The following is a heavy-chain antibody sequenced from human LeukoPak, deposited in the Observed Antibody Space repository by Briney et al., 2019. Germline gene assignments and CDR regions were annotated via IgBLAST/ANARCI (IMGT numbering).Heavy chain of an antibody. CDR1: GFTSDDYA. Sequence: PGRSLRLSCAASGFTSDDYAMHWVRQAPGKGLEWVSGISWNSGSIGYADSVKGRFTISRDNAKSSLYLQMNSLRAEDTALYYCAKVDHSRAFPDYWGQGTLVTVSS. J-gene: IGHJ4*02. CDR3: AKVDHSRAFPDY. D-gene: IGHD4-11*01. CDR2: ISWNSGSI. V-gene: IGHV3-9*02.